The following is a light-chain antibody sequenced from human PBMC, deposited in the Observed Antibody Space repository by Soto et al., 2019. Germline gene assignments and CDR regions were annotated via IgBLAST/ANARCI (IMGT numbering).Light chain of an antibody. CDR1: QSVSSSY. CDR2: RPS. J-gene: IGKJ5*01. CDR3: HQRMNWPLT. V-gene: IGKV3D-20*02. Sequence: EFVSTPSPSTLTLSPGERATLSCGASQSVSSSYLSWYQQKPGQAPRLLIYRPSSRATGIPDRFSGSGSGTDFTLTISRLEPEDFAVYYCHQRMNWPLTFGQGTRLEIK.